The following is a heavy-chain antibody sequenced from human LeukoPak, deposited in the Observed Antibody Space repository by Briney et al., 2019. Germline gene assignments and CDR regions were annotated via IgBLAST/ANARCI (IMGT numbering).Heavy chain of an antibody. CDR1: GFTFSSYS. V-gene: IGHV3-48*01. CDR2: ISSSSSTI. CDR3: ARDFLDYGDYGYFDY. J-gene: IGHJ4*02. D-gene: IGHD4-17*01. Sequence: GGSLRLSCAASGFTFSSYSMNWVRQAPGKGLEWVSYISSSSSTIYYADSVKGRFTISRDNAKNSLYLQMNSLRAEDTAVYYCARDFLDYGDYGYFDYWGQGTLVTVSS.